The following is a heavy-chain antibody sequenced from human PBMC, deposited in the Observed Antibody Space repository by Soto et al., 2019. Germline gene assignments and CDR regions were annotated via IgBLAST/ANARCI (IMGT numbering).Heavy chain of an antibody. Sequence: SETLSLTCTVSGGSISSYYWSWIRQPPGKGLEWIGYIYYSGSTNYNPSLKSRVTISVDTSKNQFSLKLSSVTAADTAVYYCARHQRAYYYDTPFDYWGQGTLVTVSS. CDR1: GGSISSYY. CDR2: IYYSGST. J-gene: IGHJ4*02. CDR3: ARHQRAYYYDTPFDY. D-gene: IGHD3-22*01. V-gene: IGHV4-59*08.